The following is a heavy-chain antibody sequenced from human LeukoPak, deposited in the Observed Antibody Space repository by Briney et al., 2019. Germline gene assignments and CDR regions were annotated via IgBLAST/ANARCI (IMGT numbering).Heavy chain of an antibody. Sequence: ASVKVSCKASGYTFTSYYMHWVRQAPGQGLEWMGIINPSGGSTSYAQKFQGRVTMTRDTSTSTVYMELSSLGSEDTAVYYCARDPTGDCSSTSCLNWFDPWGQGTLVTVSS. CDR3: ARDPTGDCSSTSCLNWFDP. J-gene: IGHJ5*02. CDR1: GYTFTSYY. CDR2: INPSGGST. D-gene: IGHD2-2*01. V-gene: IGHV1-46*03.